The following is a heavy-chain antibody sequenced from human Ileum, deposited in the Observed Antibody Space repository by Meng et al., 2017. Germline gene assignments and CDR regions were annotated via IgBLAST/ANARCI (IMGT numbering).Heavy chain of an antibody. V-gene: IGHV2-5*02. CDR2: IYWDDEY. D-gene: IGHD6-6*01. J-gene: IGHJ5*02. Sequence: QITFKESGPTLVEPTETLTLTCTFSGFSLNTVGVGVGWIRQPPGKALEWLALIYWDDEYRYSPSLRSRLTITKDTSRNQVVLRMTNVAPVDAGTYYCVHRLVAAQHWFDPWGQGTLVTVSS. CDR3: VHRLVAAQHWFDP. CDR1: GFSLNTVGVG.